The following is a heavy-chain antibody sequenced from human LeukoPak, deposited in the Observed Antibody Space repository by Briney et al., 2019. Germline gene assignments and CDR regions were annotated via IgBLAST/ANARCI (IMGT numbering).Heavy chain of an antibody. CDR2: ISAYNGNT. CDR1: GYTFTSYG. V-gene: IGHV1-18*01. D-gene: IGHD3-3*01. CDR3: ARVGVTIFGVDYYYYGMDV. Sequence: ASVKVSCKASGYTFTSYGISWVRQAPGQGLEWMGWISAYNGNTNYAQKLQGRVTMTTGTSTSTAYMELRSLRSDGTAVYYCARVGVTIFGVDYYYYGMDVWGQGTTVTVSS. J-gene: IGHJ6*02.